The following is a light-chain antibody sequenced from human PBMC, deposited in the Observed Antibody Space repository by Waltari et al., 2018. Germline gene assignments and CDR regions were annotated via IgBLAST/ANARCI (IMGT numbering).Light chain of an antibody. CDR3: QQYNNWPPWT. V-gene: IGKV3-15*01. CDR1: QSVRNN. CDR2: GAS. J-gene: IGKJ1*01. Sequence: EIVMTQSPATLSVSPGERATLSCRASQSVRNNLVWYQQKPGQAPRLLIYGASTRVTGIPARFSGSGAGTEFTLTISSLQYEDFAVYYCQQYNNWPPWTFGQGTKVEIK.